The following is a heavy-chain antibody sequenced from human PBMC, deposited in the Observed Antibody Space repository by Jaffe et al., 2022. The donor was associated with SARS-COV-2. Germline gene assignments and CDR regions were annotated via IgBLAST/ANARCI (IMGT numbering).Heavy chain of an antibody. Sequence: EVQLVESGGGLVQPGGSLRLSCAASGFPFSTYWMSWVRQAPGKGLEWVASIKEDGSEKYFVDSVKGRFTISRDNAKNSLYLQMNSLRAEDTAVYYCVRGYHKAYWGQGTLVTVSS. CDR1: GFPFSTYW. D-gene: IGHD3-10*01. V-gene: IGHV3-7*03. CDR3: VRGYHKAY. J-gene: IGHJ4*02. CDR2: IKEDGSEK.